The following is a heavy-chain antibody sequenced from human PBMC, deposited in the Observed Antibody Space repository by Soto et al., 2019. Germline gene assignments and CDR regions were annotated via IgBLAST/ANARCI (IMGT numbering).Heavy chain of an antibody. CDR3: ARGRYYGVDV. CDR2: INRDGSST. V-gene: IGHV3-74*01. Sequence: EVQLVESGGGLVQPGGSLRLSCAASGFTFSSFGMHWVRQAPGKGLVWVSRINRDGSSTSYADSVKGRFTISRDNAKNTLYLQVNSLRAEDTAVYYCARGRYYGVDVWGQGTTVTVSS. J-gene: IGHJ6*02. CDR1: GFTFSSFG.